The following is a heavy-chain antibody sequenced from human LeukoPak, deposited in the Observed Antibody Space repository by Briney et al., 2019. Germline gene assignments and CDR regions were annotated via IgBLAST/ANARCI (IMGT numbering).Heavy chain of an antibody. D-gene: IGHD5-18*01. J-gene: IGHJ4*02. V-gene: IGHV3-7*03. Sequence: GGSLRLSCAASGFTFSSYWMSWVRQAPGKGLEWVANIKQDGSEKYYVDSVKGRFTISRDNAKNSLYLQVNSLRAEDTAVYYCARDAAMVDREAFDYWGQGTLVTVSS. CDR2: IKQDGSEK. CDR3: ARDAAMVDREAFDY. CDR1: GFTFSSYW.